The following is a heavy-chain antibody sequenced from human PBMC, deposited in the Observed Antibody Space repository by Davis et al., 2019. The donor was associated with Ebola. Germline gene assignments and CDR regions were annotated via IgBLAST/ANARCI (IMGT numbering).Heavy chain of an antibody. J-gene: IGHJ4*02. D-gene: IGHD6-19*01. V-gene: IGHV3-7*03. Sequence: PGGSLRLSCAASGLTFSTYWMNWVRQAPGKGLEWVANIKQDGSQKYYVDSVKGRFTISRDNAMNSLYLQMNSLRAEDTAVYYCAGGSGWIIDYWGQGSLVTVSS. CDR1: GLTFSTYW. CDR2: IKQDGSQK. CDR3: AGGSGWIIDY.